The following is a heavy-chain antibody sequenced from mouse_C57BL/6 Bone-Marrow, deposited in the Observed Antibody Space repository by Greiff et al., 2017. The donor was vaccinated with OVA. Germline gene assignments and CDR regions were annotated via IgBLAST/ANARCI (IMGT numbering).Heavy chain of an antibody. CDR3: ARSEITTVGAY. CDR2: IYPRSGNT. J-gene: IGHJ3*01. D-gene: IGHD1-1*01. V-gene: IGHV1-81*01. CDR1: GYTFTSYG. Sequence: VKLMESGAELARPGASVKLSCKASGYTFTSYGISWVKQRTGQGLEWIGEIYPRSGNTYYNEKFKGKATLTADKSSSTAYMELRSLTSEDSAVYFCARSEITTVGAYWGQGTLVTVSA.